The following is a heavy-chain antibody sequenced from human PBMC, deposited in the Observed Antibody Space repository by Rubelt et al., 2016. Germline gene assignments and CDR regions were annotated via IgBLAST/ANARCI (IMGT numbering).Heavy chain of an antibody. V-gene: IGHV4-59*01. CDR1: GGSISSYY. CDR2: SSYSGST. CDR3: AGSGSSYGSETFDY. J-gene: IGHJ4*02. Sequence: GGSISSYYWSWIRQPPGKGLEWIGYSSYSGSTNYNPSLKSRVTISVDTSKNQFSLKLRSVTAADTAVYYCAGSGSSYGSETFDYWGQGTLVTVSS. D-gene: IGHD5-18*01.